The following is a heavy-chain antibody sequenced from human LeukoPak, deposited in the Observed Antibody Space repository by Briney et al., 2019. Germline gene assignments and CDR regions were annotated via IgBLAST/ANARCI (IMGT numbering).Heavy chain of an antibody. CDR3: ARFDYSGNYYSRLVYYYHMDV. Sequence: GASVKVSCKASGYTFTNYGISWVRQAPGHGLEWMGWISVYSGNTNYAQKLQGRVTMTTETSTNTAYMELRSLISDDTAVYYCARFDYSGNYYSRLVYYYHMDVWGKGTTVTVSS. D-gene: IGHD3-10*01. CDR2: ISVYSGNT. V-gene: IGHV1-18*01. J-gene: IGHJ6*03. CDR1: GYTFTNYG.